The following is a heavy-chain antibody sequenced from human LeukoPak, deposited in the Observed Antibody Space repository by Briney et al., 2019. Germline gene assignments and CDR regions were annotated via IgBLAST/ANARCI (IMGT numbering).Heavy chain of an antibody. CDR1: GYSISSGYY. J-gene: IGHJ4*02. Sequence: SETLSLTCSVFGYSISSGYYWGWIRQPPGKGLEWIGSIYHSGNTQYNPSLKSRVTISADTSKNQISLKLSSVTAADTAVYYCARAQRWLPFTYWGQGTLVTVSS. CDR2: IYHSGNT. D-gene: IGHD6-19*01. V-gene: IGHV4-38-2*02. CDR3: ARAQRWLPFTY.